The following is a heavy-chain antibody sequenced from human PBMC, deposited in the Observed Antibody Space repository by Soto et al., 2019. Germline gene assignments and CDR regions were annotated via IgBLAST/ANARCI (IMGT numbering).Heavy chain of an antibody. CDR2: IGLNSGTI. D-gene: IGHD3-16*01. V-gene: IGHV3-48*02. J-gene: IGHJ4*02. CDR1: GFTFDSYA. Sequence: EVQLVESGGGLVQPGGNLRLSCVASGFTFDSYAMNWVRQAPGKGLEWLSYIGLNSGTIEYSDSVEGRFTISRDDGKSSLDLQMNSLRDEEPALYFCSRGHRWAFDYWGRGTLVTVTS. CDR3: SRGHRWAFDY.